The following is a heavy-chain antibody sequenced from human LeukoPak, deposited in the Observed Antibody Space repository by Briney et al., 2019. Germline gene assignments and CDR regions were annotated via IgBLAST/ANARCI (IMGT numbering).Heavy chain of an antibody. J-gene: IGHJ3*02. CDR2: IYYSGST. CDR1: GGSISSSSYY. V-gene: IGHV4-39*02. Sequence: SETLSLTCTVSGGSISSSSYYWGWIRQPPGKGLEWIGSIYYSGSTYYNPSLKSRVTISVDTSKNQFSLKLSSVTAADTAVYYCARDSGSYADDAFDIWGQGTMVTVSS. CDR3: ARDSGSYADDAFDI. D-gene: IGHD1-26*01.